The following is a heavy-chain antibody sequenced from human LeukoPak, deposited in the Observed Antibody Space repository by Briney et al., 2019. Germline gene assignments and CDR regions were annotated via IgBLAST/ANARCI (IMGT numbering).Heavy chain of an antibody. CDR3: ARHVHYYDSSGYFDY. V-gene: IGHV4-39*01. CDR1: GGSISSSIYY. J-gene: IGHJ4*02. D-gene: IGHD3-22*01. Sequence: SETLSLTCTVSGGSISSSIYYWGWIRQPPGKGLEWIGSIYYSGSTYYNPSLKSRVTISVDTSKNQFSLKLSSVTAADTAVYYCARHVHYYDSSGYFDYWGQGTLVTVSS. CDR2: IYYSGST.